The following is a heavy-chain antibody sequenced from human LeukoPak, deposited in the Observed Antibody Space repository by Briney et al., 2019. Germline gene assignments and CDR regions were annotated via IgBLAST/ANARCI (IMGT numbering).Heavy chain of an antibody. CDR1: GFTFSSYE. V-gene: IGHV3-48*03. J-gene: IGHJ4*02. D-gene: IGHD5-24*01. Sequence: PGGSLRLSCAASGFTFSSYELIWVRQAPERGLEWVSYINPSGARIYYADSVKGRFTISRDNAKNSLYLQMNSLRAEDTGVYYCSREGSDGYNFDYWGQGTLVTVSS. CDR3: SREGSDGYNFDY. CDR2: INPSGARI.